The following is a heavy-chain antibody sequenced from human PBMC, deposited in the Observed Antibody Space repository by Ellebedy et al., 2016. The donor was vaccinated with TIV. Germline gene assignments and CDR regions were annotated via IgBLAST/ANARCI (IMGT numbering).Heavy chain of an antibody. D-gene: IGHD2-15*01. CDR1: GFNLDDYA. V-gene: IGHV3-9*01. CDR3: VKDIGRGTRVAATLGY. Sequence: SLKISCAASGFNLDDYAIHWVRQAPGKGLEWVSGISWNSDNIGYADSVKGRFTISRDNAKNSLYLQMNSLRTEDTALYYCVKDIGRGTRVAATLGYWGQGTLVTVSS. CDR2: ISWNSDNI. J-gene: IGHJ4*02.